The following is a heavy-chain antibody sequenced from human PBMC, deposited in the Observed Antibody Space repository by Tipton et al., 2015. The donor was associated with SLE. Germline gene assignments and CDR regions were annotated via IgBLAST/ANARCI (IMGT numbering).Heavy chain of an antibody. CDR2: IYYSGST. V-gene: IGHV4-59*02. CDR3: ARGGKWFDP. CDR1: GFTVSSNY. J-gene: IGHJ5*02. Sequence: LRLSCAASGFTVSSNYMSWVRQAPGKGLEWIGYIYYSGSTNYNPSLKSRVTISVDTSKNQFSLKLSSVTAADTAVYYCARGGKWFDPWGQGTLVTVSS.